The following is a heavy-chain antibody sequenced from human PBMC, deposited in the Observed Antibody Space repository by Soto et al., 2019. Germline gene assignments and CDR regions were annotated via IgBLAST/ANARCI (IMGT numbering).Heavy chain of an antibody. CDR3: ARGGYSYGPIYPVFTVGNCFEP. V-gene: IGHV4-59*01. CDR1: GGSISSYY. D-gene: IGHD5-18*01. CDR2: IYYSGST. J-gene: IGHJ5*02. Sequence: SEPLSLTCTVSGGSISSYYWSWIRQPPGKGLEWIGYIYYSGSTNYNPSLKSRVTISVDTSKNQFSLKLSSVTAADTAVYYCARGGYSYGPIYPVFTVGNCFEPWGQGTLVTVSS.